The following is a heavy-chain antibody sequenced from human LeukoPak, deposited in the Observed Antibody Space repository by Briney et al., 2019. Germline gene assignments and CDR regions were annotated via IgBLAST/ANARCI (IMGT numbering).Heavy chain of an antibody. V-gene: IGHV3-23*01. CDR1: GFTFSDYA. Sequence: GGSLRLSCAASGFTFSDYAMSWVRQAPGKGLEWLSVISGGSSGSTYYADSVTGRFTVSRGNSKNTVDLQMNNLRAEDTAVYYCARAAGIHDSSGYPLRYWGQGTWSPSPQ. CDR3: ARAAGIHDSSGYPLRY. CDR2: ISGGSSGST. J-gene: IGHJ4*02. D-gene: IGHD3-22*01.